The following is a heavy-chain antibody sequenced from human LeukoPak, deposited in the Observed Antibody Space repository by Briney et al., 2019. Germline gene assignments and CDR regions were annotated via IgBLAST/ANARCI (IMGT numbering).Heavy chain of an antibody. Sequence: PSETLSLTCTVSGHSLSHGYYWSWIRQSPGKGLEWMGSIYHGGTTYYNLSLRGRLTISVDTPNNQFSLNLSSVTAADTAVYYCARDHSYYDILTGYSLGGYGMDVWGQGTTVTVSS. CDR2: IYHGGTT. CDR3: ARDHSYYDILTGYSLGGYGMDV. V-gene: IGHV4-38-2*02. D-gene: IGHD3-9*01. J-gene: IGHJ6*02. CDR1: GHSLSHGYY.